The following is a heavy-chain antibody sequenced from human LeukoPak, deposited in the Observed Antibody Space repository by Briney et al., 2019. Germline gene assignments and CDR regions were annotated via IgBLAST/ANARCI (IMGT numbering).Heavy chain of an antibody. Sequence: GGSLRLSCTASVFIFSHSSIHCVRQPPGKGLGYVSAITSDGGGTFYANSVKGRFTISRDNSKDTLSLYMASLTAEDTAVYYCARETATGVTSSWYYDCWGQGTLVTVSS. CDR3: ARETATGVTSSWYYDC. CDR1: VFIFSHSS. V-gene: IGHV3-64*01. D-gene: IGHD6-13*01. J-gene: IGHJ4*02. CDR2: ITSDGGGT.